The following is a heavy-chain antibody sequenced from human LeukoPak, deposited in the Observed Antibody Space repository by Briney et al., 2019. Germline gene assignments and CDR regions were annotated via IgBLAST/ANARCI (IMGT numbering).Heavy chain of an antibody. J-gene: IGHJ4*02. D-gene: IGHD6-19*01. Sequence: SETLSLTCTVSGGSISSYYWSWIRQPPGKGLEWIGYIYYSGSANYNPSLKSRVTISVDTSKNQFSLKLSSVTAADTAVYYCARGYSSGWYVYWGQGTLVTVSS. CDR1: GGSISSYY. V-gene: IGHV4-59*01. CDR2: IYYSGSA. CDR3: ARGYSSGWYVY.